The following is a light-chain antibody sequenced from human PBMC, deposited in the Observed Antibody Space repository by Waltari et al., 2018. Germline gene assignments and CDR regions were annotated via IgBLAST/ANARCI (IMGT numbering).Light chain of an antibody. CDR3: QSYDSSLSGSKVV. V-gene: IGLV1-40*01. Sequence: QSVLTQPPSVSGAQGQRVTIACPGSSANVGAAYDVTWYHPLPGTAPKLLIYGNSNRPSGVPDRFSGSKSGTSASLAITGLQAEDEADYYCQSYDSSLSGSKVVFGGGTKLTVL. CDR1: SANVGAAYD. CDR2: GNS. J-gene: IGLJ2*01.